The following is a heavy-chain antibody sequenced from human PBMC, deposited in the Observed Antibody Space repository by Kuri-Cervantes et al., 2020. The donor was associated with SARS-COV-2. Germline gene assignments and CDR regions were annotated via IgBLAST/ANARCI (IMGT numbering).Heavy chain of an antibody. Sequence: GESLKISCAASGFSFSTHGMHWVRQAPGKGLEWVAVISHDGARTHYADSVRGRFTVSRDTSKNTLFLQMNSLRVEDTAVYYCAKVRVARYTYGYGFDYWGQGTLVTVSS. CDR3: AKVRVARYTYGYGFDY. V-gene: IGHV3-30*18. J-gene: IGHJ4*02. D-gene: IGHD5-18*01. CDR2: ISHDGART. CDR1: GFSFSTHG.